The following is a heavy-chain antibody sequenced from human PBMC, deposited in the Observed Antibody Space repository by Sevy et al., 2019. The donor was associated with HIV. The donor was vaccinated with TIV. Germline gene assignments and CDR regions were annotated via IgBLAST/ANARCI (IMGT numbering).Heavy chain of an antibody. Sequence: ASVKVSCKASGYTFTTYGMIWVRQAPGQGLEWMGWINTNTGNPTYAQGFTGRFVFSLDTSVNTAYLQISSLKAEDTAVYYCARRFWMGVRFDPWAREPWSPSPQ. CDR1: GYTFTTYG. J-gene: IGHJ5*02. CDR3: ARRFWMGVRFDP. CDR2: INTNTGNP. D-gene: IGHD3-3*01. V-gene: IGHV7-4-1*02.